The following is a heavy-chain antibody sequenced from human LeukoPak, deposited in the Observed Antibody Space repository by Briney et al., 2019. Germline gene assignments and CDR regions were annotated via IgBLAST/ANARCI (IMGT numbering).Heavy chain of an antibody. D-gene: IGHD3-22*01. V-gene: IGHV4-30-4*01. Sequence: PSETLSLTCTVSGGSISSGDYYWSWIRQPPGKGLEWIGYIYYSGSTYYNPSLKSRVTMSVDTSKNQFALKLSSVTAADTAVYYCATEGYDSSGYPFNYWGQGTLVTVSS. CDR3: ATEGYDSSGYPFNY. CDR2: IYYSGST. CDR1: GGSISSGDYY. J-gene: IGHJ4*02.